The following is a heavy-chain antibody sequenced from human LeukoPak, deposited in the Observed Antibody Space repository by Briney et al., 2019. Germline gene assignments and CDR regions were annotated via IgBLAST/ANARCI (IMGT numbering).Heavy chain of an antibody. J-gene: IGHJ4*02. Sequence: ASVKVSCKASGHTFTGYYMHWVRQAPGQGLEWMGWINLNNDDTNYAQKFQGWVTMTRDTSTSTAYMELSRLRSDDTAVYYCARGYYYDSSGYYQLDYWGQGTLVTVSS. D-gene: IGHD3-22*01. CDR1: GHTFTGYY. CDR3: ARGYYYDSSGYYQLDY. V-gene: IGHV1-2*04. CDR2: INLNNDDT.